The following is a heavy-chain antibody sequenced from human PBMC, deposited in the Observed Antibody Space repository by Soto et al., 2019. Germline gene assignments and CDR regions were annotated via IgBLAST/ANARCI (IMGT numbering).Heavy chain of an antibody. D-gene: IGHD3-10*01. CDR1: GFTFSDYA. CDR3: ARDAVPYNGQWDWFDP. J-gene: IGHJ5*02. CDR2: IGGGTDT. Sequence: DVQLLESGGGLVQPGGSLRLYGAASGFTFSDYAMSWVRQAPEKGLEWVSSIGGGTDTYYAASVKGRFTISRDNSKNTLYLQMNSLRAEDTAVYYCARDAVPYNGQWDWFDPWGRGTLVTVSS. V-gene: IGHV3-23*01.